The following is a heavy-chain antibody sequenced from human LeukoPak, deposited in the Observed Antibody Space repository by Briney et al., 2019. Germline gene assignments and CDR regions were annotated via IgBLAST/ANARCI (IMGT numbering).Heavy chain of an antibody. D-gene: IGHD6-13*01. CDR1: GYTFTSYY. Sequence: ASVKVSCKASGYTFTSYYMHWVRQAPGQGLEWMGIINPSGGSTSYAQKFQGRVTMTRDTSTSTVYMEPSSLRSEDTAVYYCARDLQGIAADYWGQGTLVTVSS. CDR2: INPSGGST. J-gene: IGHJ4*02. CDR3: ARDLQGIAADY. V-gene: IGHV1-46*01.